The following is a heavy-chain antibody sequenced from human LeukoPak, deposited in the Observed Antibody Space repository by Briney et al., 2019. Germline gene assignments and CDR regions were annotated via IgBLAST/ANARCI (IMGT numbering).Heavy chain of an antibody. J-gene: IGHJ4*02. V-gene: IGHV1-18*01. D-gene: IGHD2/OR15-2a*01. Sequence: ASVKVSCKASGYTFDDYAFSWVRQAPGQGVAWMGWINTYNGDTITAQKFQGRVTLTTDTSTTTPSMELRSLRSDDTASSYCARDSAILGIFFDSWGQGTLVTVSS. CDR1: GYTFDDYA. CDR2: INTYNGDT. CDR3: ARDSAILGIFFDS.